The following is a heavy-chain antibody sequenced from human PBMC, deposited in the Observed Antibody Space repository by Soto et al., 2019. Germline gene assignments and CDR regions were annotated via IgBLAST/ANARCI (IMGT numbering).Heavy chain of an antibody. Sequence: EVQLVESGGGLVQPGGSLRLSCAASGFTFSSYSMNWVRQAPGKGLEWVSYISSSSSTIYYADSVKGRFTISRDNAKNALYLQMNSLRDEDTAGYYCAREANYEERSGYFYHWGQGTLGTVSS. CDR3: AREANYEERSGYFYH. J-gene: IGHJ5*02. V-gene: IGHV3-48*02. CDR2: ISSSSSTI. CDR1: GFTFSSYS. D-gene: IGHD3-22*01.